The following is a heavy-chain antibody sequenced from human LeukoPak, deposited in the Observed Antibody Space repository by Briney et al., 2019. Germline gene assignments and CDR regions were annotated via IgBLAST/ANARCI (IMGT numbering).Heavy chain of an antibody. CDR3: ARESSRPPHYYGVDAFDI. CDR2: IYYSGST. V-gene: IGHV4-59*01. D-gene: IGHD4-17*01. J-gene: IGHJ3*02. Sequence: SETLSLTCTGSGVSISSYYWSWNRQPPGKGLEWIGYIYYSGSTNYNPSLKSRVTISVDTSKNQFSLKLSSVTAADTAVYYCARESSRPPHYYGVDAFDIWGQGTMVTVSS. CDR1: GVSISSYY.